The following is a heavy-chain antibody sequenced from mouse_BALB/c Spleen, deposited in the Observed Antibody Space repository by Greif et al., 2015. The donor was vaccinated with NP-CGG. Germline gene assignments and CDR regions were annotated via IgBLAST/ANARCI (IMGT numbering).Heavy chain of an antibody. Sequence: QVQLQQSGAELAKPGASVKMSCKASGYTFTSYWMHWVKQRPGQGLEWIGYINPSTGYTEYNQKFKDKATLTADKSSSTAYMQLSSLTSEDSAVYYCAKTARYWYFDVWGAGTTVTVSS. CDR3: AKTARYWYFDV. V-gene: IGHV1-7*01. CDR1: GYTFTSYW. J-gene: IGHJ1*01. D-gene: IGHD3-1*01. CDR2: INPSTGYT.